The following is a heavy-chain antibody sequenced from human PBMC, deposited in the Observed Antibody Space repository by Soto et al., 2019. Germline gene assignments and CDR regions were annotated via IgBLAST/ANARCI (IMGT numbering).Heavy chain of an antibody. CDR1: GFTFSIFA. V-gene: IGHV3-30-3*01. Sequence: LGGSLRLSCAASGFTFSIFAIHWVRQAPGKGLEWVAVTSYDGSEKYYADSVKGRFTISRDNSKNTLFLQMNSLRVEDTAFYFCARDFLRAPRGALDVWGQGTTVTVS. CDR3: ARDFLRAPRGALDV. J-gene: IGHJ6*02. D-gene: IGHD3-10*01. CDR2: TSYDGSEK.